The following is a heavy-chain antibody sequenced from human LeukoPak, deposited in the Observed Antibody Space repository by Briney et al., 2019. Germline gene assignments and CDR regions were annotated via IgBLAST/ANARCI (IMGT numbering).Heavy chain of an antibody. V-gene: IGHV4-39*07. CDR2: MYSSGST. CDR1: GGSISSSSYY. J-gene: IGHJ6*03. CDR3: ARIVTGYFDWLHYYEEQYYYYYYMDV. Sequence: SETLSLTCTVSGGSISSSSYYWGWIRQPPGKGLEWIGSMYSSGSTYYNPSLKSRVTISVDTSKNQFSLKLSSVTAADTAVYYCARIVTGYFDWLHYYEEQYYYYYYMDVWGKGTTVTVSS. D-gene: IGHD3-9*01.